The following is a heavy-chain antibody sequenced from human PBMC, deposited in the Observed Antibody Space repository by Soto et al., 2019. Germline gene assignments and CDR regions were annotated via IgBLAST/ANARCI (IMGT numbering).Heavy chain of an antibody. V-gene: IGHV4-59*01. Sequence: PRSVAGGKIVGYGGSWIRQTTGKGLEWIGYIYYSGSTNYNPSLKSRVTISVDTSKNQFSLKLSSVTAADTAVYYCARDKGEDYDFWKSSGAFDIWGQGTMVTVSS. D-gene: IGHD3-3*01. J-gene: IGHJ3*02. CDR2: IYYSGST. CDR1: GGKIVGYG. CDR3: ARDKGEDYDFWKSSGAFDI.